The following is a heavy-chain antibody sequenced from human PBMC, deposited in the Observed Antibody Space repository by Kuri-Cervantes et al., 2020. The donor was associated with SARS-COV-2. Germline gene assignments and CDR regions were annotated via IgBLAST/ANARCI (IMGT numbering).Heavy chain of an antibody. J-gene: IGHJ5*02. CDR3: AREGQDPGELLRWFDP. CDR2: INHSGST. Sequence: GSLRLSCAVYGGSFSGYYWGWIRQPPGKGLEWIGEINHSGSTNYNPSLKSRVTISVDTSKNQFSLKLSSVTAADTAVYYYAREGQDPGELLRWFDPWGQGTLVTVSS. CDR1: GGSFSGYY. V-gene: IGHV4-34*01. D-gene: IGHD3-10*01.